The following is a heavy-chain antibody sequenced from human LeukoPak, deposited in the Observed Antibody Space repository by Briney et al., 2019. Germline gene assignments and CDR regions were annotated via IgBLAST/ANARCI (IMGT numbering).Heavy chain of an antibody. CDR1: GFSFSSYA. V-gene: IGHV3-23*01. CDR3: AKRDSSYVYGGSSGYYFDY. J-gene: IGHJ4*02. D-gene: IGHD5-18*01. Sequence: HPGGSLRLSCAAPGFSFSSYAMSWVRQAPGKGLEWGSDINNSGRSSYYADSVKGRFTISRDNSKTTLYLQMNSLRAEDTAIYYCAKRDSSYVYGGSSGYYFDYWGQGTLLTVSS. CDR2: INNSGRSS.